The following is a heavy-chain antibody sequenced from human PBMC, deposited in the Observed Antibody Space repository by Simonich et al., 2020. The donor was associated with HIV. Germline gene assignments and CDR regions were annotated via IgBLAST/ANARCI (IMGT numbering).Heavy chain of an antibody. V-gene: IGHV4-34*01. CDR3: ARQPRIAAAGGGWFDP. Sequence: QVQLQQWGAGLLKPAETLSLTCAVYGGSFSGYYWSWIPQPPGKGLEWIGEINHRGTTTYTPSLKSRVTISVDTSKKQFSLKLSSVTAADTAVYYCARQPRIAAAGGGWFDPWGQGTLVTVSS. CDR1: GGSFSGYY. CDR2: INHRGTT. D-gene: IGHD6-13*01. J-gene: IGHJ5*02.